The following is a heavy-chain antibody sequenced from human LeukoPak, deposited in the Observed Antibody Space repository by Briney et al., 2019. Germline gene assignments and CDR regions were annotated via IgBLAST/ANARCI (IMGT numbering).Heavy chain of an antibody. V-gene: IGHV1-18*04. D-gene: IGHD3-10*01. CDR2: ISTYNGNT. CDR1: GYTFTSYG. J-gene: IGHJ4*02. CDR3: ARGGGSGSYNFDY. Sequence: ASVKVSCKASGYTFTSYGFSWVRQAPGQGLEWMGWISTYNGNTNYAQKLQGRIAMTADTSTSTAYMELSSLRSEDTAVYYCARGGGSGSYNFDYWGQGTLVTVSS.